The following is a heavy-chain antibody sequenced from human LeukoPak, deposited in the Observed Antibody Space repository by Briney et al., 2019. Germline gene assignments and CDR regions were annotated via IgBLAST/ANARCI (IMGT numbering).Heavy chain of an antibody. V-gene: IGHV4-59*08. Sequence: SETLSLTCTVPGGSISSYYWSWIRQPPGKGLEWIGYIYYSGSTNYNPSLKSRVTISVDTSKNQFSLKLSSVTAADTAVYYCARSIEDVEVVFDYWGQGTLVTVSS. D-gene: IGHD2-15*01. CDR3: ARSIEDVEVVFDY. CDR1: GGSISSYY. CDR2: IYYSGST. J-gene: IGHJ4*02.